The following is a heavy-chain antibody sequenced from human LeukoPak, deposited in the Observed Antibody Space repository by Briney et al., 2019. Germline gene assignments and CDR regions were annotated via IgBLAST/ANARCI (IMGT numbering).Heavy chain of an antibody. Sequence: SVKVSCKASGGTFSSYAITWVRQAPGQGLEWMGRIIPIRGITNDAQKFQGRVTITAEKSTSTAYMERSSLRSEDTAVYYCARGGDIVTGGNYDYWGQGNLVTVSS. CDR2: IIPIRGIT. D-gene: IGHD3-9*01. J-gene: IGHJ4*02. V-gene: IGHV1-69*04. CDR3: ARGGDIVTGGNYDY. CDR1: GGTFSSYA.